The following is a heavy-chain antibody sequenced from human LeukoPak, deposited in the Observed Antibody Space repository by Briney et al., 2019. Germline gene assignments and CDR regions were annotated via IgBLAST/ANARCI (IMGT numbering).Heavy chain of an antibody. V-gene: IGHV1-69*05. D-gene: IGHD4-17*01. Sequence: SVKVSCTASGGTFSSYAISWVRQAPGQGLEWMGRIIPIFGTANYAQKFQGRVTITTDESTSTAYMELSSLRSEDTAVYYYARESRIPTTVTTGYFDYWGQGTLVTVS. CDR3: ARESRIPTTVTTGYFDY. CDR2: IIPIFGTA. CDR1: GGTFSSYA. J-gene: IGHJ4*02.